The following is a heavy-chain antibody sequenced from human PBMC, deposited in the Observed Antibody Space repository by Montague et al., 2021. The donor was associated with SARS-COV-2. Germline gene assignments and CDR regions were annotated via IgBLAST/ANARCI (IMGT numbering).Heavy chain of an antibody. J-gene: IGHJ3*01. CDR1: GGSFSGYS. CDR3: ARAPTVYDVFTGHDSERDV. D-gene: IGHD3-9*01. V-gene: IGHV4-34*01. CDR2: INHSGAT. Sequence: SETLSLTCVVYGGSFSGYSWSWIRQPPGKGLELIGEINHSGATKYNPTLTIRATVSVDTSRNQFSLKLNSVTAAATGVYYCARAPTVYDVFTGHDSERDVWGRGTRVIVSS.